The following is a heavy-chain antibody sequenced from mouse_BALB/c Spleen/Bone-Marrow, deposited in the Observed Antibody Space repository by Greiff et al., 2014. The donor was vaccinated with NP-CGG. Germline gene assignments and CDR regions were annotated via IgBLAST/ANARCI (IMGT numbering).Heavy chain of an antibody. CDR3: ARGSYYYGSSSPWFAY. D-gene: IGHD1-1*01. Sequence: DLVKPGASVKLSCKASGYTFTSYWINWIKQRPGQGLEWIGRIPPGSGTTYYNEMFKGKATLTVDTSSTTAYIQPSSLSSEDSAVYFCARGSYYYGSSSPWFAYWGQGTLVTVSA. J-gene: IGHJ3*01. V-gene: IGHV1S41*01. CDR1: GYTFTSYW. CDR2: IPPGSGTT.